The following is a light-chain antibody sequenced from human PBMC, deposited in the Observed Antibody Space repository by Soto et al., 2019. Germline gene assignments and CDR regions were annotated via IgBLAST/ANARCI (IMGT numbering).Light chain of an antibody. CDR3: SSYAGSNNFV. CDR2: EVT. J-gene: IGLJ1*01. V-gene: IGLV2-8*01. Sequence: QSVLTQPPSASGFPGQQSTIPSLEPSSNVGYYDYVSWYQQHPGKAPKLVIYEVTKRPSGVPDRVSASKSGNTASLTVSGLRAEDEADYYCSSYAGSNNFVFGSGTKVTVL. CDR1: SSNVGYYDY.